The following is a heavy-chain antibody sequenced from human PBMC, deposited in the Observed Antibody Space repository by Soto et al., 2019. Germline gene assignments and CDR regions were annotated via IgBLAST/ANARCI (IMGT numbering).Heavy chain of an antibody. CDR1: GGTFSSSA. V-gene: IGHV1-8*02. J-gene: IGHJ3*02. D-gene: IGHD3-3*01. CDR2: MNPNSGNT. CDR3: ARGSEWQGAFDI. Sequence: ASVKVSCKSSGGTFSSSAISWVRQAPGQGLEWMGWMNPNSGNTGYAQKFQDRVTMTRNTSISTAYIELSSLRSEDTAVYYCARGSEWQGAFDIWGQGTMVTVSS.